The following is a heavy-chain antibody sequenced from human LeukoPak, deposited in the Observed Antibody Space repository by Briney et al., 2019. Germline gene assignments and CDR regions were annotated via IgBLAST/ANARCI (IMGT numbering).Heavy chain of an antibody. V-gene: IGHV1-18*01. CDR3: ARNPSYDYVWGSYRLFDY. D-gene: IGHD3-16*02. CDR1: GYTFTSYG. Sequence: GASVKVSCKASGYTFTSYGISWVRQAPGQGLEWMGWISAYNGNTNCAQKLQGRVTMTTDTSTSTAYMELRSLRSDDTAVYYCARNPSYDYVWGSYRLFDYWGQGTLVTVSS. J-gene: IGHJ4*02. CDR2: ISAYNGNT.